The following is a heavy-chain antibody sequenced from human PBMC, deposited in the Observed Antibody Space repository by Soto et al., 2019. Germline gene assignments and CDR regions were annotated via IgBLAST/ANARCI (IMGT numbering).Heavy chain of an antibody. CDR2: INPNSGGT. Sequence: ASVKVSCKASGYTFTGYYMHWVRQAPGQGLEWMGWINPNSGGTNYAQKFQGWVTMTRDTSISTAYMELSRLRSDDTAVYYCTRVESPGIAVAGTEAFDIWGQGTMVTVSS. V-gene: IGHV1-2*04. CDR1: GYTFTGYY. D-gene: IGHD6-19*01. J-gene: IGHJ3*02. CDR3: TRVESPGIAVAGTEAFDI.